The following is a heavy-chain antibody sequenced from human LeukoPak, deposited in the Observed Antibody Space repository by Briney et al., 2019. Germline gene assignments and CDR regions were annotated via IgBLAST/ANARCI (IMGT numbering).Heavy chain of an antibody. D-gene: IGHD3-22*01. Sequence: ESLKISCKGSGYSFTSYWIGWVRQMPGKGLEWMGIIYPGDSDTRYSPSFQGQVTISADKSISTAYLQWSSLKASDTAMYYCARHEHYYDSSGYFYIDYWGQGTLVTVSS. V-gene: IGHV5-51*01. CDR2: IYPGDSDT. CDR1: GYSFTSYW. J-gene: IGHJ4*02. CDR3: ARHEHYYDSSGYFYIDY.